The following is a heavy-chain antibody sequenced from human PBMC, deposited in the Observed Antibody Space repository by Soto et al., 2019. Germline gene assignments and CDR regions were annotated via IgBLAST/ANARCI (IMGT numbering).Heavy chain of an antibody. D-gene: IGHD6-19*01. Sequence: GGSLRLSCTASGFSFVNYAMNWVRQAPGKGLEWVSGLSGSGTSTYYADSVKGRFTISRDNSRDTLFLQMNSLTADDTAVYYCAKATTNGGWFNPFDSWGQGALVTVSS. CDR2: LSGSGTST. V-gene: IGHV3-23*01. CDR1: GFSFVNYA. J-gene: IGHJ4*02. CDR3: AKATTNGGWFNPFDS.